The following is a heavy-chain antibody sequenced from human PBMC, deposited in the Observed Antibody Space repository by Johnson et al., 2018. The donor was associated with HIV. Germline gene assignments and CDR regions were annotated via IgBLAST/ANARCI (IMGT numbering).Heavy chain of an antibody. D-gene: IGHD5-18*01. Sequence: QVQLVESGGGLVQPGGSLRLSCAASGFTFSDYYMSWIRQAPGKGLEWVSYISSSGSTTYYADSVKGRFTIYRDNAKNSLYLQMNSLRAEDTAVYYCARDQTIQLWSDAFDIWGQGTMVTVSS. V-gene: IGHV3-11*04. CDR3: ARDQTIQLWSDAFDI. CDR1: GFTFSDYY. CDR2: ISSSGSTT. J-gene: IGHJ3*02.